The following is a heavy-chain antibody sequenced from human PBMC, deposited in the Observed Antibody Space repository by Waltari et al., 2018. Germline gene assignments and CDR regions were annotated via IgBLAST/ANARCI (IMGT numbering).Heavy chain of an antibody. D-gene: IGHD6-25*01. Sequence: XVQSGAXVKKPGASVXVSCKASGXTFTSYYXXXXRQAPGQGLEWMGIINPSGGSTSYAQKFQGRVTMTRDXXTSTVYMELSSLRSXXTAVYYCARDQAADXXXXTCYFDYWGQGTL. CDR3: ARDQAADXXXXTCYFDY. CDR2: INPSGGST. CDR1: GXTFTSYY. V-gene: IGHV1-46*01. J-gene: IGHJ4*02.